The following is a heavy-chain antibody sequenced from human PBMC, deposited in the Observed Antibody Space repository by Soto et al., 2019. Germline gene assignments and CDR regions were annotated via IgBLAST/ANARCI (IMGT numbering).Heavy chain of an antibody. CDR3: ARSVAVPGAHIDY. J-gene: IGHJ4*02. D-gene: IGHD6-19*01. V-gene: IGHV6-1*01. CDR2: TYYRSKWSS. Sequence: PSQPLSLTCSISGYSVASKSAAWHWISQSPSRGLEWLGRTYYRSKWSSNYAVSVKSRITINPDTSKNQFSLRLSSVTAADTAVYFCARSVAVPGAHIDYCGQGTQVTVSS. CDR1: GYSVASKSAA.